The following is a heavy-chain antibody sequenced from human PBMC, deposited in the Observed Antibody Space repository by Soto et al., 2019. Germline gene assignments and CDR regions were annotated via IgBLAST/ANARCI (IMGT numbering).Heavy chain of an antibody. V-gene: IGHV3-30*18. CDR3: AKDVGDYVPYYNGRDV. Sequence: QVQLVESGGGVVQPGTSLRLSCAASGFTFRTHAMHWVRQAPGKGLEWMAVIAYDGNEKFYADSVKGRFTISRDNSKNALYLQINTLRTADAAVYYCAKDVGDYVPYYNGRDVWGQGTTVTVSS. D-gene: IGHD4-17*01. CDR1: GFTFRTHA. CDR2: IAYDGNEK. J-gene: IGHJ6*02.